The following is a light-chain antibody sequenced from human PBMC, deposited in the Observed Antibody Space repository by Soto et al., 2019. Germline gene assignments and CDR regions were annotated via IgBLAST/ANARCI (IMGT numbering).Light chain of an antibody. CDR2: DVS. CDR1: RSDVGGYNS. Sequence: QSALTQPASVSGSPGQSITISCTGTRSDVGGYNSVSWDQHRPGKAPKLMIYDVSNRTSGVSNRFSGSKSGNTASLTISGLQAEDEADYYCSSYTRASTLVVFGGGTKVTVL. CDR3: SSYTRASTLVV. J-gene: IGLJ2*01. V-gene: IGLV2-14*03.